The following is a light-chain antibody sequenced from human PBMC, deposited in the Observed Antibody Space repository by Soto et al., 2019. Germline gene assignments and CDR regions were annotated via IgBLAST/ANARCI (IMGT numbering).Light chain of an antibody. V-gene: IGLV2-14*01. CDR3: SSYTSSGTWV. J-gene: IGLJ3*02. CDR2: EVS. CDR1: SSDVGGYNY. Sequence: QSALTQPASVSGSPGQSITISCTGTSSDVGGYNYVSWYHQHPGKAPKLMIYEVSNRPSGVSNRFSGSRSGNTASLTISGVQAEDEAAYYCSSYTSSGTWVFGGGTQLTVL.